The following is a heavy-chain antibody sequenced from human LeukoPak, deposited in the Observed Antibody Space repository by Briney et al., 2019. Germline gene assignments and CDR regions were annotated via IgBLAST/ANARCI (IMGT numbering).Heavy chain of an antibody. CDR3: ARGVSSGYDS. J-gene: IGHJ4*02. CDR1: GYTFTDYN. V-gene: IGHV1-2*02. Sequence: GASVKVSCKASGYTFTDYNIHWVRQAPGQGPEFVAWINPNSGGANYAQKFQGRVTTTRDTSITTAYMELSSLRSDDTAVYYCARGVSSGYDSWGQGTLVTVSS. D-gene: IGHD5-12*01. CDR2: INPNSGGA.